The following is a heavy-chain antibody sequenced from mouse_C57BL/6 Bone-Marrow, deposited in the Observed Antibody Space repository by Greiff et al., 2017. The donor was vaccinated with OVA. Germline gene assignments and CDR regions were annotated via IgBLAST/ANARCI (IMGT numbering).Heavy chain of an antibody. Sequence: LVESGEGLVKPGGSLKLSCAASGFTFSSYAMSWVRQTPEKRLEWVAYISSGGDYIYYADTVKGRFTISRDNARNTLYLQMSSLKSEDTAMYYCTREVDYYGSSYHWYFDVWGTGTTVTVSS. CDR1: GFTFSSYA. CDR2: ISSGGDYI. V-gene: IGHV5-9-1*02. CDR3: TREVDYYGSSYHWYFDV. D-gene: IGHD1-1*01. J-gene: IGHJ1*03.